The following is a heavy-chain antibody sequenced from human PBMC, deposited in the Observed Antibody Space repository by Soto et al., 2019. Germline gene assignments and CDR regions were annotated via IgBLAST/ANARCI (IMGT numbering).Heavy chain of an antibody. V-gene: IGHV3-30*18. D-gene: IGHD6-13*01. CDR2: ISYDGSNK. CDR3: AKSAQQQLLSIDY. J-gene: IGHJ4*02. Sequence: QVQLVESGGGVVQPGRSLRLSCAASGFTFSSYGMHWVRQAPGKGLEWVAVISYDGSNKYYADSVKGRFTISRDNSKNTLYLQMNSLRAEDTAVYYCAKSAQQQLLSIDYWGQGTLVTVSS. CDR1: GFTFSSYG.